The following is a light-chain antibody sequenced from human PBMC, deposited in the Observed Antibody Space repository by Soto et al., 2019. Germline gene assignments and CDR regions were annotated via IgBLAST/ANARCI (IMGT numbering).Light chain of an antibody. CDR3: CSYAGSSTYV. Sequence: QSVLTQPASVSGSPGQSITISCTGTSSVVGSYNLVSWYQQHPGKAPKLMIYEVSKRPSGVSNRFSGSKSGNTASLTISGLQADYEADYSCCSYAGSSTYVFGTRTMVTDL. CDR2: EVS. V-gene: IGLV2-23*02. J-gene: IGLJ1*01. CDR1: SSVVGSYNL.